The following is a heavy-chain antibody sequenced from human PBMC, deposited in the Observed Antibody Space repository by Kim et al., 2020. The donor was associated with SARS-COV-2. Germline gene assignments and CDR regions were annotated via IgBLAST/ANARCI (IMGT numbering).Heavy chain of an antibody. Sequence: DSVKGRFTISRDNSKNTLNLKMNSLRAEDTAVYYCAKDRMGMATPQDFDLWGRGALVTVSS. V-gene: IGHV3-23*01. CDR3: AKDRMGMATPQDFDL. D-gene: IGHD5-12*01. J-gene: IGHJ2*01.